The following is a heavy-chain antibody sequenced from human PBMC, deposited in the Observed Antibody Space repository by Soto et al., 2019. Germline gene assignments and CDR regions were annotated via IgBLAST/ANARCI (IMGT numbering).Heavy chain of an antibody. Sequence: LQLQESGPGLVKPSETLSLTCTVSAGSISSSSYYWRWIHQPPGKGLEWIGSIYYSGSTYYNPSPKSRVSISVDTSKNQFSLKLSSVTAADTAVYYCARHPRRSTNRWFAPWGQGTLVTVSS. CDR3: ARHPRRSTNRWFAP. CDR2: IYYSGST. CDR1: AGSISSSSYY. V-gene: IGHV4-39*01. J-gene: IGHJ5*02.